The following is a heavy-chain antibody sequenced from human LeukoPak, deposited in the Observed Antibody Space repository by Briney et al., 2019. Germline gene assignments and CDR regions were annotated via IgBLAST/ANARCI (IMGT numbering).Heavy chain of an antibody. V-gene: IGHV3-48*03. CDR3: AKAPNFYYCMDV. CDR1: GFTFSSYE. Sequence: GGSLRLSCAASGFTFSSYEMNWVRRAPGKGLEWVSYISSSSSTIKYADSVKGRFTISRDNAKNSLFLQMNSLRAEDTAVYYCAKAPNFYYCMDVWGKGTTVTISS. CDR2: ISSSSSTI. J-gene: IGHJ6*03.